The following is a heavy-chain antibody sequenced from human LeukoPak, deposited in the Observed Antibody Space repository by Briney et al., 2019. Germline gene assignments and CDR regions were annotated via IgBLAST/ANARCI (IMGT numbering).Heavy chain of an antibody. J-gene: IGHJ4*02. CDR3: ARGIVVVAAKGELLDY. Sequence: SGGSLRLSCAGSGFTFSSYAMHWVRQAPGKGLEWVAVISYDGSNKYYADSVKGRFTISRDNSKNTLYLQMNSLRAEDTAVYYCARGIVVVAAKGELLDYWGQGTLVTVSS. D-gene: IGHD2-15*01. V-gene: IGHV3-30-3*01. CDR1: GFTFSSYA. CDR2: ISYDGSNK.